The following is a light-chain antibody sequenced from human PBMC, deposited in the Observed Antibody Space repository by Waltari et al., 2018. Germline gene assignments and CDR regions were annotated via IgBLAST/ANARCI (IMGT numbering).Light chain of an antibody. J-gene: IGLJ2*01. CDR1: SSNIGRDS. CDR3: AAWDDILKGVL. V-gene: IGLV1-44*01. CDR2: NDN. Sequence: QSVLTQPPSASGTPGQRITISCSGSSSNIGRDSVNWYQQLPGTAPKPLVYNDNEGPPGGPDRFSGPKSGTSASLAISGLQSEDEADYFCAAWDDILKGVLFGGGTRLTVL.